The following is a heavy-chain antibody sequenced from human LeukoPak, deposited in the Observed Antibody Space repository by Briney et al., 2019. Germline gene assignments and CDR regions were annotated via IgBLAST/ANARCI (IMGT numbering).Heavy chain of an antibody. Sequence: SETLSLTCTVSGGSISSSSYYWGWIRQPPGKGLEWIGSIYYSGSTYYNPSLKSRVTISVDTSKNQFSLKLSSVTAADTAVYYCARDGGGGSYLFAYFQHWGQGTLVTVSS. CDR1: GGSISSSSYY. CDR2: IYYSGST. J-gene: IGHJ1*01. V-gene: IGHV4-39*07. CDR3: ARDGGGGSYLFAYFQH. D-gene: IGHD1-26*01.